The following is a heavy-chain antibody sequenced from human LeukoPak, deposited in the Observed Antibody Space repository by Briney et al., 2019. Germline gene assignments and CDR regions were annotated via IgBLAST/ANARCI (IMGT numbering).Heavy chain of an antibody. J-gene: IGHJ4*02. CDR1: GGSISSYY. CDR2: IYYSGST. V-gene: IGHV4-59*01. CDR3: ARGPYGSGSY. D-gene: IGHD3-10*01. Sequence: SETLSLTCTVSGGSISSYYWSWIRQPPGKGLEWIGYIYYSGSTNYNPSLKSRVTISVDTSKNQFSLKLSSVTAADTAVYYCARGPYGSGSYWGQGTLVTVSS.